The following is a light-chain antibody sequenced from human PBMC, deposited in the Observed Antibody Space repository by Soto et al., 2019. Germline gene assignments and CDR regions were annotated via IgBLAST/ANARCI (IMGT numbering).Light chain of an antibody. CDR1: SSDVGNYNL. J-gene: IGLJ2*01. Sequence: QSVLTQPASVSGSPGQSITISCTGTSSDVGNYNLVSWYQQYPGKAPKLVIFGVSERPSGISNRFSGSKSDNTASLTISGLQAEDEADYYCCSYAGPSTFVIFGGGTKVTVL. CDR2: GVS. V-gene: IGLV2-23*02. CDR3: CSYAGPSTFVI.